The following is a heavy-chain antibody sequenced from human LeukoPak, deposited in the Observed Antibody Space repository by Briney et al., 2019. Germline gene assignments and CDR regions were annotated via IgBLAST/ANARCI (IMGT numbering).Heavy chain of an antibody. CDR1: GFTFSTYW. V-gene: IGHV3-74*01. CDR3: GRDSRYSIDS. J-gene: IGHJ4*02. D-gene: IGHD1-14*01. Sequence: GGSLRLSCAASGFTFSTYWMHWVRQAPGKGLVWVSRIVSDGSTTTYADSVKGRFTISRDNAKNTLYLQMNSLRAEDAAVYYCGRDSRYSIDSWGQGTLVTVSS. CDR2: IVSDGSTT.